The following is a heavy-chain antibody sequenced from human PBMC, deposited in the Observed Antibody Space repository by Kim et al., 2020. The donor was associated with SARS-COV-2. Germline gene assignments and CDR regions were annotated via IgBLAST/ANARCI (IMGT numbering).Heavy chain of an antibody. CDR3: ARQRYGGNSVDY. CDR2: MYYSGST. V-gene: IGHV4-39*01. Sequence: SETLSLTCTVSGGSISSSSYHWGWIRQPPGKGLEWIASMYYSGSTFYNPSLKSRVTISVDTSKNQVSLRLSSVTATDTAVYYCARQRYGGNSVDYWGQGILVTVSS. D-gene: IGHD2-21*02. J-gene: IGHJ4*02. CDR1: GGSISSSSYH.